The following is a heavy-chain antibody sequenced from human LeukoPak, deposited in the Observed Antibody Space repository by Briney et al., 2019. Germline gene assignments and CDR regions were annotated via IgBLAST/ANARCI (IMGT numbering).Heavy chain of an antibody. Sequence: GASVKVSCKASGYTFTGYYMHWVRQAPGQGLEWMGWINPNSGGTNYAHKFQGRVTMTRDTSISTAYMELSRLRSDDTAVYYCARSDYDILTGYSNDAFDIWGQGTMVTVSS. CDR1: GYTFTGYY. CDR3: ARSDYDILTGYSNDAFDI. J-gene: IGHJ3*02. V-gene: IGHV1-2*07. D-gene: IGHD3-9*01. CDR2: INPNSGGT.